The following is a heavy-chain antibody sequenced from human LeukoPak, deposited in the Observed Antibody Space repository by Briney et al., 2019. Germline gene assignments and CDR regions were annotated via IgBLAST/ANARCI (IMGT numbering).Heavy chain of an antibody. CDR3: AKGRCYGGARGRDFDY. CDR1: GFTFDDYA. Sequence: GRSLRLSCAASGFTFDDYAMHWVRQAPGKGLEWVSGISWNSGSIGYADSVKGRFTISRDNAKNSLYLQMNSLRAEDTVLYYCAKGRCYGGARGRDFDYWGQGTLVTVSS. V-gene: IGHV3-9*01. D-gene: IGHD4-23*01. CDR2: ISWNSGSI. J-gene: IGHJ4*02.